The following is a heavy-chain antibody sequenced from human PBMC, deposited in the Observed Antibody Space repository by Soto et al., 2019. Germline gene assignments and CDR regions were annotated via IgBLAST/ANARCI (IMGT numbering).Heavy chain of an antibody. CDR3: ARDLSPYGDYESYSYGMDL. J-gene: IGHJ6*02. CDR1: GFTFSSYS. CDR2: ISSSSSYI. Sequence: GGSLRLSCAASGFTFSSYSMNWVRQAPGKGLEWVSSISSSSSYIYYADSVKGRFTISRDNAKNSLYLQMNSLRAEDTAVYYCARDLSPYGDYESYSYGMDLWGQGTTVTVSS. D-gene: IGHD4-17*01. V-gene: IGHV3-21*01.